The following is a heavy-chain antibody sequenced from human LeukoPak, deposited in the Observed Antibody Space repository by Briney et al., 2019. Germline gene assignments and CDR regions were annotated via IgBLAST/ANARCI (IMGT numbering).Heavy chain of an antibody. J-gene: IGHJ4*02. CDR2: FDPEDGET. CDR3: ATTRLTIFGVVIRYYFDY. D-gene: IGHD3-3*01. Sequence: ASVKVSCKVSGYTLTELSMHWVRQAPGKGLEWMGGFDPEDGETIYAQKFQGRDTMTEDTSTDTAYMELSSLRSEDTAVYYCATTRLTIFGVVIRYYFDYWGQGTLVTVSS. V-gene: IGHV1-24*01. CDR1: GYTLTELS.